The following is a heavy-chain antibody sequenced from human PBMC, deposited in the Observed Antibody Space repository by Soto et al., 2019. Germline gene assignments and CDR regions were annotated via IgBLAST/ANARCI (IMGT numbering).Heavy chain of an antibody. CDR3: AKELVDIVIMVYANNYGMDV. CDR1: GFTFSSYA. Sequence: GCSPRLACAASGFTFSSYAVSWVRQAPGKGLEWVSAISGSGGSTYYADSVKGRFTISRDNSKNTLYLQMNSLRAEDTAVYYCAKELVDIVIMVYANNYGMDVWGQGTTVTVSS. V-gene: IGHV3-23*01. D-gene: IGHD2-8*01. CDR2: ISGSGGST. J-gene: IGHJ6*02.